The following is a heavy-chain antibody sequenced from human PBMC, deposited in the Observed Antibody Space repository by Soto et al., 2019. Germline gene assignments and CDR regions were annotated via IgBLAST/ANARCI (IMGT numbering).Heavy chain of an antibody. J-gene: IGHJ6*04. Sequence: PGVSLRLSCAASGSTFSSHAMNWVRQAPGKGLEWVSVISSSSTTKNYADCVKGRFTISRDNAKDSVYLQMRSLRDEDSAVYYCARTITMVRGPYYYYGLDVWGEGTTVTVSS. V-gene: IGHV3-48*02. CDR2: ISSSSTTK. CDR3: ARTITMVRGPYYYYGLDV. CDR1: GSTFSSHA. D-gene: IGHD3-10*01.